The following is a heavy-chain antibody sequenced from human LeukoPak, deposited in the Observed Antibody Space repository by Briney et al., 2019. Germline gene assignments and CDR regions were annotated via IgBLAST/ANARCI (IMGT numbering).Heavy chain of an antibody. CDR2: IYPGDSDT. Sequence: GESLKISCKGSGYSFTNYWIVWVRQMPGKGLEWMGIIYPGDSDTRYSPSFQGQVTISADKSISTAYLQWSSLKASDTAIYYCAKTPSGSGFQYYFDYWGQGTLVTVSS. CDR3: AKTPSGSGFQYYFDY. V-gene: IGHV5-51*01. D-gene: IGHD6-19*01. CDR1: GYSFTNYW. J-gene: IGHJ4*02.